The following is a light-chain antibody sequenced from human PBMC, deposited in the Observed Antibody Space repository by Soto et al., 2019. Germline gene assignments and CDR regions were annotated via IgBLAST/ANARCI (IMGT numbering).Light chain of an antibody. Sequence: EIMLTQSPATLSLSPGERATLSCRASQSVSSYLAWYQQKPGQAPRLLIYDASNRATGIPARFSGSGSGTDFTLTISSLEPEDFAVYYCQQRSNWPSTFGQGTRLETK. J-gene: IGKJ5*01. CDR2: DAS. CDR3: QQRSNWPST. V-gene: IGKV3-11*01. CDR1: QSVSSY.